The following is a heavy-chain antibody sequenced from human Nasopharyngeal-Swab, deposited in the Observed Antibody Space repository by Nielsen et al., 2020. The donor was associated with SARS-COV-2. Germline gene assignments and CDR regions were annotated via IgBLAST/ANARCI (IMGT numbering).Heavy chain of an antibody. D-gene: IGHD2-15*01. CDR1: VGSFSGYY. J-gene: IGHJ6*02. V-gene: IGHV4-34*01. CDR3: ARGGYQLLLRNYYYGMDV. CDR2: VDHTGRT. Sequence: ETLSLTCAVHVGSFSGYYWSWVRQPPGKGLEWIGEVDHTGRTNNNPSLQSRVTMSVDTSKNQFSLTLSSVIAADTAVYYCARGGYQLLLRNYYYGMDVWSQGTTVTVSS.